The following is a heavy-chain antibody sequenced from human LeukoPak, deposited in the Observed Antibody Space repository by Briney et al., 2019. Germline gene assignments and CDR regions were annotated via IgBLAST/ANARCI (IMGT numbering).Heavy chain of an antibody. Sequence: GGSLRLSCAASGFTFSSYSMNWVRQAPGKGLEWVSSISSSSSYIYYADSVKGRFTISRDNAKNSLYLQMNSLRAEDTAVYYCARGLVMDYDFWSGYIDAGYYYYYMDVWGKGTTVTVSS. J-gene: IGHJ6*03. CDR2: ISSSSSYI. D-gene: IGHD3-3*01. CDR1: GFTFSSYS. CDR3: ARGLVMDYDFWSGYIDAGYYYYYMDV. V-gene: IGHV3-21*01.